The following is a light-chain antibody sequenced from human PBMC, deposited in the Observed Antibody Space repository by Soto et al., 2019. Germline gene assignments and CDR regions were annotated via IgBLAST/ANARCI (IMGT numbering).Light chain of an antibody. CDR1: SNDLGAYNY. Sequence: QSVLTQPASVCGSPGQSITISCTGTSNDLGAYNYVSGFQQHPGKAPKLMIYEVSNRPSGVSKRFSGSKSGNTASLTISGLQDEDEADYYCSSYTSSISLDFRNGTKVTV. J-gene: IGLJ1*01. V-gene: IGLV2-14*01. CDR2: EVS. CDR3: SSYTSSISLD.